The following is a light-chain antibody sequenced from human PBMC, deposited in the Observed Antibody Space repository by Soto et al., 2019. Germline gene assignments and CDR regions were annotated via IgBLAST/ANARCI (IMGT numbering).Light chain of an antibody. V-gene: IGKV1-5*03. CDR3: QHYKSDSPYT. Sequence: DIQMTQFPSTLSASIGDRVTITCRASQSISTWLAWYQQKAGKAPKLLIYTASSLETGVPSRFSGSGSGTEFTLTISSLQPDDFATYYCQHYKSDSPYTFGQGTRLEIK. CDR2: TAS. CDR1: QSISTW. J-gene: IGKJ2*01.